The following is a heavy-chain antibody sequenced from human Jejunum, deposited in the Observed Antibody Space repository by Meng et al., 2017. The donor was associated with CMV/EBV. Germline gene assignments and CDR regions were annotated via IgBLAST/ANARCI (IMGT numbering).Heavy chain of an antibody. CDR2: VSSYTDNT. CDR1: GYAFSDYG. J-gene: IGHJ4*02. CDR3: ARKQWEPAY. D-gene: IGHD1-26*01. V-gene: IGHV1-18*01. Sequence: TVSCKTSGYAFSDYGISWVRQAPGQGLEWIGWVSSYTDNTKYAPKFQGRVTMTADASTTTAHLELRSLRSDDTAVYYCARKQWEPAYWGQGTLVTVSS.